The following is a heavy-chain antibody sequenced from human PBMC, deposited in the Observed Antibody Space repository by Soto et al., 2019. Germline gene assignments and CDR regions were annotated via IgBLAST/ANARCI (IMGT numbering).Heavy chain of an antibody. CDR1: GGSISSHNW. Sequence: QVQLQESGPGLVKPLGTLSLTGAVTGGSISSHNWWTWVRQPPGKGLEWIGEIHHSGNTNYNPSLKSRVSISVDKSKNQFSLKLSSVTAADTAVYYCARTGETKTCYYYYMDVWGKGTTVIVSS. V-gene: IGHV4-4*02. CDR2: IHHSGNT. CDR3: ARTGETKTCYYYYMDV. J-gene: IGHJ6*03. D-gene: IGHD7-27*01.